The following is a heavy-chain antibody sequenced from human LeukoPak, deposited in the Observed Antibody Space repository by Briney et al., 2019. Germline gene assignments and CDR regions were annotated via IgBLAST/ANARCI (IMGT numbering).Heavy chain of an antibody. V-gene: IGHV1-8*01. CDR1: GYTFTSYD. J-gene: IGHJ4*02. CDR3: ARAPLGIAAAGTLVDY. CDR2: MNPNSGNT. Sequence: GASVKVSCKASGYTFTSYDINWVRQATGQGLEWMGWMNPNSGNTGYAQKFQGRVTMTRNTSISTAYMELSSLRSEDTAVYYCARAPLGIAAAGTLVDYWGQGTLVTVSS. D-gene: IGHD6-13*01.